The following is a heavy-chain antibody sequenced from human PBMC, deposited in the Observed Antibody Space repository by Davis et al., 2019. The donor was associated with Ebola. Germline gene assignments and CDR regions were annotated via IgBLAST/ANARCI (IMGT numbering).Heavy chain of an antibody. V-gene: IGHV1-24*01. Sequence: ASVKVSCKVSGYTLTELSMHWVRQAPGKGLEWMGGFDPEDGETIYAQKLQGRVTMTTDTSTSTAYMELRSLRSDDTAVYYCARDGVVAATRHLLYYYGMDVWGKGTTVTVSS. J-gene: IGHJ6*04. D-gene: IGHD2-15*01. CDR1: GYTLTELS. CDR2: FDPEDGET. CDR3: ARDGVVAATRHLLYYYGMDV.